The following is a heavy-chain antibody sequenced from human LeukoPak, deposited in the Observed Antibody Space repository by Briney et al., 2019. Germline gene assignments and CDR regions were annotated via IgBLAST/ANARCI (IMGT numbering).Heavy chain of an antibody. CDR2: ISSSSSYV. J-gene: IGHJ4*02. CDR3: ARDRQLWFNNY. Sequence: GGSLRLSCAASGFTFSSYSMNWVRQAPGKGLEWVSSISSSSSYVYYADSVKGRFTISRDNAKNSLYLQMNSLRAEDTAVYYCARDRQLWFNNYWGQGTLVTVSS. CDR1: GFTFSSYS. V-gene: IGHV3-21*01. D-gene: IGHD5-18*01.